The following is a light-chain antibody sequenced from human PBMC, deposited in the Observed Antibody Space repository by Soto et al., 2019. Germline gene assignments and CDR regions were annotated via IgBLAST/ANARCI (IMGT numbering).Light chain of an antibody. Sequence: QAVVTQEPSLTVSPGGTVTLTCGSSTGAVTNGHYPYWFQQKPGQAPRTLIYDTTNRHSCTPARFSGSLLGGKAALTLSGAQPEDEAEYYCLLSYNGPYVFGTGTKVIVL. CDR1: TGAVTNGHY. J-gene: IGLJ1*01. CDR2: DTT. V-gene: IGLV7-46*01. CDR3: LLSYNGPYV.